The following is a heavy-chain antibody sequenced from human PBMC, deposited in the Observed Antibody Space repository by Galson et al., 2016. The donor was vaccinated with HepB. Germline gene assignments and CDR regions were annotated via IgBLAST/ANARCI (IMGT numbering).Heavy chain of an antibody. Sequence: SLRLSCAASGFTFENYAMSWVRQAPGKGLEWVSAISGNGKSTYYADSVKGRFTLSRDNFKNTLYLQMSSLGAEDTALYHCAKERGGGAIMVRGVVDDWGLGTLVTVSS. CDR1: GFTFENYA. V-gene: IGHV3-23*01. CDR3: AKERGGGAIMVRGVVDD. J-gene: IGHJ4*02. CDR2: ISGNGKST. D-gene: IGHD3-10*01.